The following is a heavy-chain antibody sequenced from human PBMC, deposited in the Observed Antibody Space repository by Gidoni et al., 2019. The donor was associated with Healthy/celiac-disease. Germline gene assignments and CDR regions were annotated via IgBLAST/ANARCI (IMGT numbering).Heavy chain of an antibody. J-gene: IGHJ3*02. CDR3: AREGRQQLVPIDAFDI. CDR1: GFTVSSNY. CDR2: IYSGGST. D-gene: IGHD6-13*01. Sequence: EVQLVESGGGLTQPGGSLRLSCAASGFTVSSNYMSWVRQAPEKGLEWVSVIYSGGSTYYADPVKGRFTSSRDNSKNTLYLQMNSLRAEDTAVYYCAREGRQQLVPIDAFDIWGQGTMVTVSS. V-gene: IGHV3-53*01.